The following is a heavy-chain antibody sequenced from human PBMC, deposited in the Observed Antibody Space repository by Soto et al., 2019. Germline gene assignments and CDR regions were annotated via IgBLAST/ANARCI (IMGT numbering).Heavy chain of an antibody. Sequence: EVQLVESGGGLVKPGGSLRLSCAASGFTFSNAWMNWVRQAPGKGLEWVGGMKSKTDGWTTDYAAPEKGRFTISRDNSQTPLYLKMNSLKTEDTAVYYCNNVEGTISGVVRTDLVDSWGQGTRVTVSS. CDR1: GFTFSNAW. V-gene: IGHV3-15*07. J-gene: IGHJ4*02. CDR2: MKSKTDGWTT. CDR3: NNVEGTISGVVRTDLVDS. D-gene: IGHD3-3*01.